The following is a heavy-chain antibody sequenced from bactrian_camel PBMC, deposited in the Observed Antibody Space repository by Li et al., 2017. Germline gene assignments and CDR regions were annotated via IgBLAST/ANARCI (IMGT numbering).Heavy chain of an antibody. V-gene: IGHV3S54*01. CDR2: IATGSGNT. J-gene: IGHJ4*01. D-gene: IGHD3*01. CDR3: AMASGGWFGFWDY. Sequence: VQLVESGRGSVQAGGSLRLSCAASGNTARSVCMGWFRQAPGKEREGVARIATGSGNTYYADSVKGRFTISQDNAKNTLYLQMNSLKSEDTALYYCAMASGGWFGFWDYWGQGTQVTVS. CDR1: GNTARSVC.